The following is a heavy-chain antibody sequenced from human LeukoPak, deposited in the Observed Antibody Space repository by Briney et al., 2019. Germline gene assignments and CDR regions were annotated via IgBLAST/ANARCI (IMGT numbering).Heavy chain of an antibody. J-gene: IGHJ4*02. D-gene: IGHD4-17*01. CDR3: ARGRDYALYDY. Sequence: SETLSLTCTVSGYSISSGYYWGWIRQPPGKGLEWIGSIYHSGSTYYNPSLKSRVTISVDTSKNQFSLKLSSVTAADTAVYYCARGRDYALYDYWGQGTVVTVSS. V-gene: IGHV4-38-2*02. CDR1: GYSISSGYY. CDR2: IYHSGST.